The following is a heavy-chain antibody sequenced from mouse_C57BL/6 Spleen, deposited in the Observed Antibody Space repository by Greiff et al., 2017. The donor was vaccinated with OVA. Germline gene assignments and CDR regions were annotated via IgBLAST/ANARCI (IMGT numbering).Heavy chain of an antibody. CDR3: AREKESYYAMDY. CDR2: INYDGSST. CDR1: GFTFSDYY. V-gene: IGHV5-16*01. Sequence: EVKLMESEGGLVQPGSSMKLSCTASGFTFSDYYMAWVRQVPEKGLEWVANINYDGSSTYYLDSLKSRFLISRDNAKNILYLQMSSLKYEDTATDYCAREKESYYAMDYWGQGTSVTVSS. J-gene: IGHJ4*01.